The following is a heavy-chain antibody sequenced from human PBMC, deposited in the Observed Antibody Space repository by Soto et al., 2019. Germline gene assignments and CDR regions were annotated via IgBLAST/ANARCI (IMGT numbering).Heavy chain of an antibody. V-gene: IGHV3-23*01. J-gene: IGHJ4*02. CDR3: AKAIVRELYYYGSAYAIDY. D-gene: IGHD3-10*01. CDR1: GFTFSSYA. Sequence: PGGSLRLSCAVSGFTFSSYAMSWVRQAPGKGLEWVAGISGNGGITYHEESVKGRFTISRDNSKNTLYLQINSLRVEDTAVYYCAKAIVRELYYYGSAYAIDYWGQGTLVTVSS. CDR2: ISGNGGIT.